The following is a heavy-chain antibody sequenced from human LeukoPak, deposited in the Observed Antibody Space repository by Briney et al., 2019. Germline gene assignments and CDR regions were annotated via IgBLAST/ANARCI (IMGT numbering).Heavy chain of an antibody. V-gene: IGHV4-59*08. CDR2: IYYSGSS. Sequence: SETLSLTCTVSGGSISGYYWSWIRQPPGKGLERIGYIYYSGSSNYNPSLKSRVTVSVDTSKNQFSLKLTSVTAADTAVYYCARHNGKGELRKWDYSDYWGQGTLVTVSS. J-gene: IGHJ4*02. CDR1: GGSISGYY. D-gene: IGHD1-26*01. CDR3: ARHNGKGELRKWDYSDY.